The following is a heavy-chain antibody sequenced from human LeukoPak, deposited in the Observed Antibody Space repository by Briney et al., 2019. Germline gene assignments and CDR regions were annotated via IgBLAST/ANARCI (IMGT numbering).Heavy chain of an antibody. D-gene: IGHD3-22*01. Sequence: GRSLRLSCAASGFTFSSYAISWVRQAPGQGLEWMGGIIPIFGTANYAQKFQGRVTITADESTSTAYMELSSLRSEDTAVYYCADHYYYDSSGSMTSFDYWGQGTLVTVSS. CDR1: GFTFSSYA. V-gene: IGHV1-69*01. CDR3: ADHYYYDSSGSMTSFDY. CDR2: IIPIFGTA. J-gene: IGHJ4*02.